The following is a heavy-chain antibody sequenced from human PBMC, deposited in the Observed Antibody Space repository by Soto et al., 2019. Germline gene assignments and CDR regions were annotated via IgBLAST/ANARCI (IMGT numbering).Heavy chain of an antibody. J-gene: IGHJ6*03. CDR1: GGTFSSYT. V-gene: IGHV1-69*02. D-gene: IGHD1-1*01. CDR2: IIPILGIA. CDR3: ASSSTGTRWNYYYYYMDV. Sequence: QVQLVQSGAEVKKPGSSVKVSCKASGGTFSSYTISWVRQAPGQGLEWMGRIIPILGIANYAQKFQGRVTITADKSTSTAYMELSSLRSEDTAVYYCASSSTGTRWNYYYYYMDVWGKVTTVTVSS.